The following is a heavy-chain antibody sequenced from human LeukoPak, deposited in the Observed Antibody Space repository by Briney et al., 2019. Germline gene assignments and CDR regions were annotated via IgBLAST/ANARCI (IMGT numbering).Heavy chain of an antibody. J-gene: IGHJ4*02. CDR3: ARAYGSGSSYHPDY. CDR1: RYTFTAYY. D-gene: IGHD3-10*01. CDR2: INPNSGGT. Sequence: ASVKVSCKASRYTFTAYYMHWVRQAPGQGLEWMGWINPNSGGTNSSQKFRDRVTLTRDTSISTAYMELGSLRSDDTAIYYCARAYGSGSSYHPDYWGQGTPVTVSS. V-gene: IGHV1-2*02.